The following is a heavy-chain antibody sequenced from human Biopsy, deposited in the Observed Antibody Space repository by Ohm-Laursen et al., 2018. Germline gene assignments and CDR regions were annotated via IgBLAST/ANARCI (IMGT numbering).Heavy chain of an antibody. CDR3: SRDRYYGSESYYSHYNMDV. J-gene: IGHJ6*02. D-gene: IGHD3-10*01. V-gene: IGHV3-33*01. CDR2: IWYDGSNK. CDR1: GFTFSSYG. Sequence: SLRLSCAASGFTFSSYGIHWVRQAPGTGLEWVAVIWYDGSNKYSADSVKGRFSISRDNSKNTVYLQMNSLRAADTAVYYCSRDRYYGSESYYSHYNMDVWGQGTTVSVSS.